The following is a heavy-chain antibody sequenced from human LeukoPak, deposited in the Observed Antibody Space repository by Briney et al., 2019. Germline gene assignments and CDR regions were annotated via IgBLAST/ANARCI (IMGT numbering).Heavy chain of an antibody. J-gene: IGHJ5*02. Sequence: GGSLRLSCVASGFTFSGYDIHWVRQAPGKGLEWVTLISYDGSNKYYADSVKGRFTISRDNPKNTLYLQMNSLRGEDTAVYYCAKGGPGYGNWFDLWGQGTLVTVSS. CDR2: ISYDGSNK. D-gene: IGHD5-18*01. CDR1: GFTFSGYD. V-gene: IGHV3-30*18. CDR3: AKGGPGYGNWFDL.